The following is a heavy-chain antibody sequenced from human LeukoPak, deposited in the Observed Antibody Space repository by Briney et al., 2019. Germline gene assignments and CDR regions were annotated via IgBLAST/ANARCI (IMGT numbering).Heavy chain of an antibody. V-gene: IGHV3-21*01. CDR2: ISSSSSHI. J-gene: IGHJ5*02. D-gene: IGHD3-10*01. CDR1: GFTFSDYS. Sequence: GGSLRLSCAASGFTFSDYSMNWVRQAPGKGLEWVSSISSSSSHIYYADSVKGRFTISRDNAKNSLYLQMNSLRAEDTAVYYCARDLVVRGRWSWFDPWGQGTLVTVSS. CDR3: ARDLVVRGRWSWFDP.